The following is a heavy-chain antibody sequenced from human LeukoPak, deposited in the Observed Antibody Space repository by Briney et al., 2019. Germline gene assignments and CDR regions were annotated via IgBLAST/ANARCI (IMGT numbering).Heavy chain of an antibody. V-gene: IGHV3-23*01. CDR1: GFTLSTYV. J-gene: IGHJ4*02. CDR3: GRIASGTNIDY. Sequence: LAGGPLRLSCAASGFTLSTYVMTWVRQAPGKGLKWVSAISGSGGTTFYADSVKGRITMSRDNSKSTLFLQMNSLRAEDTAVYYCGRIASGTNIDYWGQGTLLTVSS. D-gene: IGHD1-26*01. CDR2: ISGSGGTT.